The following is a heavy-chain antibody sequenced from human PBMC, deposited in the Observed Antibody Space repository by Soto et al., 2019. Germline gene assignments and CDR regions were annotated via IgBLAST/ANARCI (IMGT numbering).Heavy chain of an antibody. CDR2: IYYSGST. D-gene: IGHD3-10*01. J-gene: IGHJ4*02. CDR1: GVSISSSSYY. CDR3: GLSQTYYFDY. V-gene: IGHV4-39*01. Sequence: SETLSLTCTVSGVSISSSSYYWGWIRQPPGQGLEWIGSIYYSGSTYYNPSLKSRVTISVDTSKNKFSLKLSSVTAGDKAVYYCGLSQTYYFDYWGQGTLVTVSS.